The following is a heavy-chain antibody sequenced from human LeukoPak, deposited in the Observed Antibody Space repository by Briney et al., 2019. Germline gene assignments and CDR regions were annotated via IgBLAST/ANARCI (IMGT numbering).Heavy chain of an antibody. CDR1: GYSFNCYW. D-gene: IGHD5-24*01. CDR2: IDPSDSYT. CDR3: ARPQDGYNSGAFDI. Sequence: GEALKISCKGSGYSFNCYWISLVRQMPGKGLEWVVRIDPSDSYTNYSPSFQGHVTLSADKSISTAYLQWSSLKASDTAMYYCARPQDGYNSGAFDIWGQGTMVTVSS. V-gene: IGHV5-10-1*01. J-gene: IGHJ3*02.